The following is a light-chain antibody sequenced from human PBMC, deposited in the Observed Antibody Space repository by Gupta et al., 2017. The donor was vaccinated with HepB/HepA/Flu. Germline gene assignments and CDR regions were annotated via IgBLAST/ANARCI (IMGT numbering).Light chain of an antibody. Sequence: LSPGERATLSCRASQSVSSYLAWYQQKPGQAPRLLIYDASNMATGIPARFSGSGSGTDFTLTISSLEPEDFAVYYCQQRSNWPMCSFGQGTKLEIK. CDR1: QSVSSY. J-gene: IGKJ2*04. CDR2: DAS. CDR3: QQRSNWPMCS. V-gene: IGKV3-11*01.